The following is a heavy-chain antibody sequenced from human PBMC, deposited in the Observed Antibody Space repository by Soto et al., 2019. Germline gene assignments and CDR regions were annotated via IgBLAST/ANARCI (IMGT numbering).Heavy chain of an antibody. J-gene: IGHJ4*02. D-gene: IGHD1-26*01. Sequence: ASVKVSCKASGYSFTSLDINWVRQTAGQGLEWMGWMQPSTGRTGYSQKFQGRVTMTRDTSINTAYMELTTLTSDDTAFYYCARGVSAGVDYWGQGTLVTVSS. CDR3: ARGVSAGVDY. CDR2: MQPSTGRT. V-gene: IGHV1-8*01. CDR1: GYSFTSLD.